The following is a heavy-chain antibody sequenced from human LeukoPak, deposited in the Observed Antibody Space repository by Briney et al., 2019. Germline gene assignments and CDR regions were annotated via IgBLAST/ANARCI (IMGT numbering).Heavy chain of an antibody. J-gene: IGHJ3*02. Sequence: GGSLRLSCAASRFTFSSYNMNWVRQAPGKGLEWVSSISSSSSYIYYADSVKGRFTISRDNSKNTLYLQMNSLRAEDTAVYYCAKSPAVDAAFDIWGQGTMVTVSS. D-gene: IGHD4-23*01. CDR3: AKSPAVDAAFDI. CDR1: RFTFSSYN. V-gene: IGHV3-21*04. CDR2: ISSSSSYI.